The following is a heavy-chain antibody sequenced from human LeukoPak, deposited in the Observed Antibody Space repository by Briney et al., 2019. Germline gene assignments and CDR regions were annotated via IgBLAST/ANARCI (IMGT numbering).Heavy chain of an antibody. CDR1: GGSISSSSYY. CDR3: ARHGIRPWLSHDAFDI. Sequence: SETLSLTCTVSGGSISSSSYYWGWIRQPPGKGLEWIGSIYYSGSTYYNPSLKSRVTISVDTSKNQFSLKLSSVTAADTAVYYCARHGIRPWLSHDAFDIWGQGTMVTVSS. CDR2: IYYSGST. J-gene: IGHJ3*02. D-gene: IGHD1-14*01. V-gene: IGHV4-39*01.